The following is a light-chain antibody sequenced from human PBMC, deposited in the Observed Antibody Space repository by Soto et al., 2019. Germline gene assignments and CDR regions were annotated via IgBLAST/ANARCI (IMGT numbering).Light chain of an antibody. V-gene: IGKV1-5*03. CDR1: QSISSW. J-gene: IGKJ1*01. Sequence: VQMTQSPSTLSASVGDRVTITCRASQSISSWLAWYQQKPGKAPKLLIYKASSLESGVPSRFSGSGSGTEFTLTISSLQPDDFATSYCQQYNSYSWWTFGQGTKVEIK. CDR3: QQYNSYSWWT. CDR2: KAS.